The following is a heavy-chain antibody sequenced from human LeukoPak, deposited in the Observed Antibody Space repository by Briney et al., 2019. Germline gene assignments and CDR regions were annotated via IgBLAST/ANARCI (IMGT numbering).Heavy chain of an antibody. CDR3: ARVAGDYYYYYMDV. Sequence: ASVKASWKASGYTFTSYGISWVRQAAGQGLEWMGWISAYNGNTNYAQKLQGRVTMTTDTSTSTAYMELRSLRSDDTAVYYCARVAGDYYYYYMDVWGKGTTVTVSS. V-gene: IGHV1-18*01. D-gene: IGHD4-17*01. J-gene: IGHJ6*03. CDR2: ISAYNGNT. CDR1: GYTFTSYG.